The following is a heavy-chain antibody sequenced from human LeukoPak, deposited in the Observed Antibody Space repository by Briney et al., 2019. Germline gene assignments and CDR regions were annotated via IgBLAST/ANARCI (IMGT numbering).Heavy chain of an antibody. CDR2: ISYDGSNK. CDR3: ARDSRGIPFDY. CDR1: GFTFSSYA. V-gene: IGHV3-30-3*01. J-gene: IGHJ4*02. Sequence: GGSLRLSCAASGFTFSSYAMHWVRQAPGKGLEWVAVISYDGSNKYYADSVKGRFTISRDNSKNTLYLQMNSLRAEDTAVYYCARDSRGIPFDYWGQGTLVTVSS. D-gene: IGHD2-15*01.